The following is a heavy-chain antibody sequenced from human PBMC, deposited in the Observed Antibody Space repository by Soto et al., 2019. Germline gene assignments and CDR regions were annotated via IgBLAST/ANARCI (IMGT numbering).Heavy chain of an antibody. CDR3: AGEVPAPYYCCGMDV. Sequence: QVQLVQSGGEVKKPGASVKVSCKTSGYSFTTYGISWVRQAPGQGLEWMGWISAYNGNTNYAQKLQGRVTMTTDTATSTAHMELRSPASDATALYCGAGEVPAPYYCCGMDVWGQGSTVTVSS. CDR2: ISAYNGNT. J-gene: IGHJ6*02. V-gene: IGHV1-18*01. CDR1: GYSFTTYG.